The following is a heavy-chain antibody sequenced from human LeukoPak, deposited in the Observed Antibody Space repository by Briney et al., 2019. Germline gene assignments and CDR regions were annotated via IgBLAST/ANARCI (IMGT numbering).Heavy chain of an antibody. J-gene: IGHJ3*02. V-gene: IGHV3-7*01. CDR3: ARDHSPSMYGSVWYDAFDI. CDR2: IMQDGSKE. CDR1: GFSFSNYW. D-gene: IGHD6-19*01. Sequence: PGGSLRLSCVGTGFSFSNYWMTWVRQVPGKGLEWVANIMQDGSKENYVDSVKGRFTMSRDNAKNSLYLQMNNLRAEDTALYYCARDHSPSMYGSVWYDAFDIWGQGTMVTVSS.